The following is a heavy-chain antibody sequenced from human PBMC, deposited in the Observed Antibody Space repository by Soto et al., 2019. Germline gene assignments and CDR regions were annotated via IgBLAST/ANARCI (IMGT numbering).Heavy chain of an antibody. D-gene: IGHD2-21*02. CDR2: IHYTGST. J-gene: IGHJ3*02. V-gene: IGHV4-31*02. CDR3: ARDGYCGGDCYSAAFDI. Sequence: QVQLQESGPGLVKPSQTLSLTCTVSGGSISSGGYHWSWIRQHPGKGLEWIGYIHYTGSTYYNPSLKSRVTISVDTSKDQFSLKLRYVTAADTAVYYCARDGYCGGDCYSAAFDIWGQGTMVTVSS. CDR1: GGSISSGGYH.